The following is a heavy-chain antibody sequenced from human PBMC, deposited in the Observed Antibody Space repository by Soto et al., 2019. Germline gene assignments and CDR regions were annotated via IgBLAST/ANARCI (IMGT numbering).Heavy chain of an antibody. Sequence: EVQLVESGGGLVKPGGSLRLSCAASGFTFSNAWMSWVRQAPGKGLEWVGRIKRNTDGGTTDYAAPVKGRFTISRNDSQNTLNRQMNSLKTVDSAVYYCTTESYITGTGSGRFDYWGQGTLVTVSS. J-gene: IGHJ4*02. V-gene: IGHV3-15*01. D-gene: IGHD1-7*01. CDR2: IKRNTDGGTT. CDR1: GFTFSNAW. CDR3: TTESYITGTGSGRFDY.